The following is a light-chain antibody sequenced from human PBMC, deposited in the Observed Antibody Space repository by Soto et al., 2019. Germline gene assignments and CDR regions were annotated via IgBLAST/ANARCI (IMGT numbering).Light chain of an antibody. J-gene: IGKJ4*01. CDR3: QQYCNSSFT. CDR2: GAS. Sequence: EIVLTQSPGTLSLSPGERATLSCRASQSVRSNYLAWYQQRPGQAPRLLVYGASSRATGIPDRFSGSGSGTDFTLTISRLEPEDFAVYYCQQYCNSSFTFGGGTKVEIK. V-gene: IGKV3-20*01. CDR1: QSVRSNY.